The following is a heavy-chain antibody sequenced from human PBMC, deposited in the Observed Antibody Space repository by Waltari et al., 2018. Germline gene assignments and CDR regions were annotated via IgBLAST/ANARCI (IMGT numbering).Heavy chain of an antibody. D-gene: IGHD2-15*01. J-gene: IGHJ4*02. Sequence: QVQLQESGPGLVKPSETLSLTCTVSGAFINNYYWNWIRQSPGKGLEWIGYVYYTGSTSYNPSLKSRVTISEDTSKNQFSLKLTSVTAADTAVYYCARETVAGLLDYWGQGTLVTVSS. CDR1: GAFINNYY. CDR2: VYYTGST. V-gene: IGHV4-59*12. CDR3: ARETVAGLLDY.